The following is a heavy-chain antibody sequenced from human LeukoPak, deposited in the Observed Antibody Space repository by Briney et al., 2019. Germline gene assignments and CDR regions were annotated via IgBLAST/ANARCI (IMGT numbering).Heavy chain of an antibody. CDR1: EFTFNTYA. V-gene: IGHV3-72*01. CDR3: TRLVGAND. Sequence: GGSLRLSCAASEFTFNTYAMSWVRQAPGKGLEWVGRIRNKANSYTTEYAASVQGRFTVSRDDSKNSLYLQMNSMKTEDTAVYYCTRLVGANDWGQGTLVTVSS. D-gene: IGHD1-26*01. CDR2: IRNKANSYTT. J-gene: IGHJ4*02.